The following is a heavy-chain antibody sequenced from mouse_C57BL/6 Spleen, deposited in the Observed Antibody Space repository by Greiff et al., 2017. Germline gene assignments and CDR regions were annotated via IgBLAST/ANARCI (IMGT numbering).Heavy chain of an antibody. D-gene: IGHD1-1*01. CDR2: IDPSDSYT. CDR1: GYTFTSYW. CDR3: ARESNYYYGSSHFDY. Sequence: QVQLQQPGAELVRPGTSVKLSCKASGYTFTSYWMHWVKQRPGQGLEWIGVIDPSDSYTNYTQKFKGKATLTVDTSTSTAYMQLSSLTSEDSAVYYCARESNYYYGSSHFDYWGQGTTLTVSS. V-gene: IGHV1-59*01. J-gene: IGHJ2*01.